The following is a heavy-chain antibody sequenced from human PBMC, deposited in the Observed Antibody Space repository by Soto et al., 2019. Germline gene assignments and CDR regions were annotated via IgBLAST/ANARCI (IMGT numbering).Heavy chain of an antibody. J-gene: IGHJ4*02. CDR2: IYYSGST. V-gene: IGHV4-30-4*01. CDR3: AMNPHRSNSGYDLVDY. Sequence: PSETLSLTCTVSGGSIRSGDYYWSWIRQPPGKGLEWIGYIYYSGSTYYNPSLKSRVTISVDTSKNQFSLKLSSVTAADTAVYYCAMNPHRSNSGYDLVDYWGQGTLLPASS. D-gene: IGHD5-12*01. CDR1: GGSIRSGDYY.